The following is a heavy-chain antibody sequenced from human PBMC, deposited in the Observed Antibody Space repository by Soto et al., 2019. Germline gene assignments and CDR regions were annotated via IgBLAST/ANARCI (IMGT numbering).Heavy chain of an antibody. D-gene: IGHD1-26*01. CDR2: ISGSGGST. CDR1: VFTLSSYA. J-gene: IGHJ4*02. CDR3: ASGPPVKVGARDY. Sequence: AGSLRLSFAASVFTLSSYAMSWVRPAPGKGLEWVSAISGSGGSTYYADSVKGRLTISRDNSKNTLYLQMNSLRDEDTAVYYCASGPPVKVGARDYWGQGTLVTVS. V-gene: IGHV3-23*01.